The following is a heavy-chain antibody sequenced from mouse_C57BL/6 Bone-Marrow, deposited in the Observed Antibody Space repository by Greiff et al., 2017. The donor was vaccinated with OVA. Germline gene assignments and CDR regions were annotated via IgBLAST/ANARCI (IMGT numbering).Heavy chain of an antibody. CDR3: ASYGSSYYYAMDY. D-gene: IGHD1-1*01. J-gene: IGHJ4*01. V-gene: IGHV2-2*01. CDR2: IWSGGST. Sequence: QVQLQQSGPGLVQPSQSLSITCTVSGFSLTSYGVHWVRQSPGKGLEWLGVIWSGGSTDYNAAFISRLSISKDNSKSQVFFKMNSLQADDTAIYYCASYGSSYYYAMDYWGQGTSVTVSS. CDR1: GFSLTSYG.